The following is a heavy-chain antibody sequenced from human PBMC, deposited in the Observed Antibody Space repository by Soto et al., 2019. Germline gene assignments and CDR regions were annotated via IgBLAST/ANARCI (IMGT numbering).Heavy chain of an antibody. CDR3: ARDEYGIDP. CDR2: ISHSGSA. CDR1: GGSIRMGGYY. D-gene: IGHD6-6*01. V-gene: IGHV4-31*03. Sequence: SETLSLTCTVSGGSIRMGGYYLSWIRQHPGRGLEWIGYISHSGSAYYNPSLKSRVIISVDTSKNHFYLNLTSVTAADTAVYYCARDEYGIDPWGQGTLVTVSS. J-gene: IGHJ5*02.